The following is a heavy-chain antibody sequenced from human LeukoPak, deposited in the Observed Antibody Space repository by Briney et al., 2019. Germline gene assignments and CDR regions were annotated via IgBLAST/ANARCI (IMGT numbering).Heavy chain of an antibody. CDR1: GGSISSGGYY. CDR2: IYDSGST. J-gene: IGHJ3*02. D-gene: IGHD6-6*01. V-gene: IGHV4-31*03. Sequence: SETLSLTCTVSGGSISSGGYYCSWIRQHPGKGLESNWYIYDSGSTYYNPSLKSRVTISADTSQTQFSLTLRSVTAADTAVYYCARQRAALDAFDIWGQGTMVTVYS. CDR3: ARQRAALDAFDI.